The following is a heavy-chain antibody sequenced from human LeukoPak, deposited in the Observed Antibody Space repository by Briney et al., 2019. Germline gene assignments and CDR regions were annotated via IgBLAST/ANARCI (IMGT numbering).Heavy chain of an antibody. Sequence: ASETLSLTCTVSGGPINSYYWGWIRQPPGKGLEWIGSIYYSGSTYYNPSLKSRVTISVDTSKNQFSLKLSSVTAADTAVYYCARDLRGSLFGELSGNFDYWGQGTLVTVSS. D-gene: IGHD3-10*02. J-gene: IGHJ4*02. V-gene: IGHV4-39*02. CDR2: IYYSGST. CDR3: ARDLRGSLFGELSGNFDY. CDR1: GGPINSYY.